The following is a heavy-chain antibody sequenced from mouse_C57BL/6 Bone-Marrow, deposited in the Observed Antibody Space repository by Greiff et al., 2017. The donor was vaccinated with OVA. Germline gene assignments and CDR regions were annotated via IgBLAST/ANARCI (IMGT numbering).Heavy chain of an antibody. CDR2: ISDGGSYT. CDR1: GFTFSSYA. J-gene: IGHJ4*01. D-gene: IGHD1-1*01. CDR3: ARSITTVVAKAMDY. Sequence: EVHLVESGGGLVKPGGSLKLSCAASGFTFSSYAMSWVRQTPEKRLEWVATISDGGSYTYYPDNVKGRVTISRDNAKNNLYLQMSHLKSEDTAMYYCARSITTVVAKAMDYWGQGTSVTVSS. V-gene: IGHV5-4*01.